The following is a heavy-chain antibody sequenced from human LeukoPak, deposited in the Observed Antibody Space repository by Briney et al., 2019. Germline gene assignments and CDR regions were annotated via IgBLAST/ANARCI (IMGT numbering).Heavy chain of an antibody. J-gene: IGHJ4*02. D-gene: IGHD4-17*01. CDR3: ASHDYGDYKYFDC. Sequence: GGSLRLSCAASGFTFSSYSMNWVRQAPGKGLEWVSCISSGSSYIYYADSVKGRFTISRDNAKNSLYLQMNSLRAEDTAVYYCASHDYGDYKYFDCWGQGTLVTVSS. V-gene: IGHV3-21*01. CDR2: ISSGSSYI. CDR1: GFTFSSYS.